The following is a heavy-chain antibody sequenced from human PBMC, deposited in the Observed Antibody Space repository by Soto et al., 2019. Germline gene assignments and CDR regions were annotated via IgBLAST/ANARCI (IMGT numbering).Heavy chain of an antibody. J-gene: IGHJ4*02. CDR2: IYYSGST. V-gene: IGHV4-30-4*01. Sequence: SETLSLTCTVSGGSISSGDYYWSWIRQPPGKGLEWIGYIYYSGSTYYNPSLKSRVTISVDTSKNQFSLKLSSVTAADTAVYYCAAYDYVWGSYRYWGQGTLVTVSS. CDR1: GGSISSGDYY. CDR3: AAYDYVWGSYRY. D-gene: IGHD3-16*02.